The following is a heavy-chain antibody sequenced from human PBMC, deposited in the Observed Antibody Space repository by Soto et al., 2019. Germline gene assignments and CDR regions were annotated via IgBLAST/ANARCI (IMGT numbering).Heavy chain of an antibody. J-gene: IGHJ6*02. CDR3: ARDRESSSDYYYYGMDV. D-gene: IGHD6-13*01. CDR1: GDSVSSNSAA. V-gene: IGHV6-1*01. Sequence: SQTLSLTCAISGDSVSSNSAAWNWIRQSPSRGLEWLGRTYYRSKWYNDYAVSVKSRITINPGTSKNQFSLQLNSVTPEDTAVYYCARDRESSSDYYYYGMDVWGQGTTVTVSS. CDR2: TYYRSKWYN.